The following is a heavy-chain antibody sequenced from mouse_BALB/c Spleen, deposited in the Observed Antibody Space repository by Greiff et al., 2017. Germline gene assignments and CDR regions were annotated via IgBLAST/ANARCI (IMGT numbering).Heavy chain of an antibody. CDR1: GFSLTSYG. J-gene: IGHJ1*01. CDR3: ARGLVRRYFDV. D-gene: IGHD1-1*02. Sequence: VQRVESGPGLVPPSQSLSITCTVSGFSLTSYGVHWVRQAPGKGLEWLGGIWGGGSTNYNSALMSSRIISTDNYKSQVLLKMNSLQTDDTAMYYCARGLVRRYFDVWGEGTTVTVSS. CDR2: IWGGGST. V-gene: IGHV2-9*02.